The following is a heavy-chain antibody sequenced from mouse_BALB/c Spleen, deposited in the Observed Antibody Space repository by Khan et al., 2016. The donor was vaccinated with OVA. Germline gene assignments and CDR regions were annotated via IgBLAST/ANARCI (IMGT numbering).Heavy chain of an antibody. CDR3: GDQLNGLFAY. J-gene: IGHJ3*01. CDR2: ISTGGDYT. V-gene: IGHV5-6*01. CDR1: GFTFSSYS. Sequence: EVELVESGGDLVKPGGSLKLSCAASGFTFSSYSMSWVRQTPDKRLEWVASISTGGDYTYYSDSVKGRFTIPRDNAKNTLYLQMSELKSEDTAMYYCGDQLNGLFAYWGQGTLVTVSA.